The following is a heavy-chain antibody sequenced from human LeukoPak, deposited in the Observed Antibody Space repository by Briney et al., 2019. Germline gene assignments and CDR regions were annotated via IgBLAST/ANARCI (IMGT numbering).Heavy chain of an antibody. D-gene: IGHD2-2*01. CDR1: GYSISSGYY. V-gene: IGHV4-38-2*02. J-gene: IGHJ5*02. Sequence: PSETLSLTCTVSGYSISSGYYWGWIRQPPGKGLEWIGSIYHSGSTYYNPSLKSRVTISVDTSKNQFSLKVSSVTAADTAVYYCARDTDSSTRNWFDPWGQGTLVTVSS. CDR3: ARDTDSSTRNWFDP. CDR2: IYHSGST.